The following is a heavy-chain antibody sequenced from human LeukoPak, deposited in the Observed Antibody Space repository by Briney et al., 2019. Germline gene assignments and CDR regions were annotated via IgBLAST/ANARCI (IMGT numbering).Heavy chain of an antibody. CDR2: ISYDGSNK. CDR1: GFTFSSYG. V-gene: IGHV3-30*18. D-gene: IGHD5-18*01. J-gene: IGHJ6*02. Sequence: PGGSLRLSCAASGFTFSSYGMHWVRQAPGNGLEWVAVISYDGSNKYYADSVKGRFTISRDNSKNTLYLQMNSLRAEDTAVYYCAKAYTAMVTYGMDVWGQGTTVTVSS. CDR3: AKAYTAMVTYGMDV.